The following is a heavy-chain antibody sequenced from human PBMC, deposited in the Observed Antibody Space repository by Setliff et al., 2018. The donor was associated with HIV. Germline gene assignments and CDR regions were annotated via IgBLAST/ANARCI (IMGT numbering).Heavy chain of an antibody. CDR1: GGSFSGFY. V-gene: IGHV4-34*01. J-gene: IGHJ4*02. CDR3: ANFLPDTAAAGPRFDY. D-gene: IGHD6-13*01. CDR2: INHSGRT. Sequence: SETLSLTCAVYGGSFSGFYWSWIRQPPGKGLEWIGDINHSGRTTYNPSLKNRVTISVDTSKNHFSLKLSSVTAADTAVYYCANFLPDTAAAGPRFDYWGQGTLVTVSS.